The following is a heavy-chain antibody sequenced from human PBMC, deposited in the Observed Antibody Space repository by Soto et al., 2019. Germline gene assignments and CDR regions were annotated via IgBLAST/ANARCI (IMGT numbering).Heavy chain of an antibody. CDR1: GFTFSRYS. CDR2: ISSSSSTI. CDR3: ARDASVSSITVVRGVHDY. D-gene: IGHD3-10*01. V-gene: IGHV3-48*02. Sequence: PGGSLRLSCAASGFTFSRYSMNWVRQAQGKGLEWVSYISSSSSTIYYADSVKGRFTISRDNAKNSLYLQMNSLRDEDTAVYYCARDASVSSITVVRGVHDYWGQGTLVTVSS. J-gene: IGHJ4*02.